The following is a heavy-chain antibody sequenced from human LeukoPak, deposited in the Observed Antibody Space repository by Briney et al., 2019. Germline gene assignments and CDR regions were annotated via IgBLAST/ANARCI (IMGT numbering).Heavy chain of an antibody. J-gene: IGHJ4*02. D-gene: IGHD1-26*01. CDR2: ISGSGDTT. V-gene: IGHV3-23*01. CDR3: AKTRVRSGSYYREFDY. CDR1: GFTFSSYG. Sequence: PGGSLRLSCAASGFTFSSYGMHWVRQAPGKGLEWVSTISGSGDTTYYADSVKGRFTISRDNSKNTLYLQMNSLRAEDTAVYYCAKTRVRSGSYYREFDYWGQGTLVTVSS.